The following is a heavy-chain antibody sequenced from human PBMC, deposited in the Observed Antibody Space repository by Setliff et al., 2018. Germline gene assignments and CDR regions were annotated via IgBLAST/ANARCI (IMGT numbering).Heavy chain of an antibody. CDR3: ARLYHNDNSADFRRAPFDV. Sequence: SETLSLTCSVSGGSISNYYWSWIRQSPGKGLEWIGYIYNGGSTDYSPSFKSRVTMSIDTSKNQFSLKVRSVTAADTAVYYCARLYHNDNSADFRRAPFDVWGQGIMVTVSS. CDR2: IYNGGST. D-gene: IGHD3-22*01. J-gene: IGHJ3*01. CDR1: GGSISNYY. V-gene: IGHV4-59*01.